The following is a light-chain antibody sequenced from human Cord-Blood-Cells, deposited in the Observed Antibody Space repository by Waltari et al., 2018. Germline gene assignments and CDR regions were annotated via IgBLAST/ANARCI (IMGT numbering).Light chain of an antibody. CDR1: SSDVGGYNY. CDR2: EVS. V-gene: IGLV2-8*01. Sequence: QSALTQPPSASGSPGQSVTISCTGTSSDVGGYNYVSWYQQHPGKAPKLVLYEVSKRPSGGPERFAGSKSGNTASLTVSGLQAEDEAEYYCSSYAGSNNVVFGGGTKLTVL. CDR3: SSYAGSNNVV. J-gene: IGLJ2*01.